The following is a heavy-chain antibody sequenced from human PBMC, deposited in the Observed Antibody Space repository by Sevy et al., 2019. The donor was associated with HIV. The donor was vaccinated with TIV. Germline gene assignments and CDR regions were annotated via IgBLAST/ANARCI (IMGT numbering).Heavy chain of an antibody. V-gene: IGHV3-30-3*01. J-gene: IGHJ3*02. CDR1: GFTFSSYA. CDR2: ISYDGSNK. Sequence: GGSLRLSCAASGFTFSSYAMHWVRQAPGKGLEWVAVISYDGSNKYYADSVKGRFTISRDNSKNTLYLQMNSLRAEDTAVYYSARDLGYADYDHAFDIWGQGTMVTVSS. CDR3: ARDLGYADYDHAFDI. D-gene: IGHD4-17*01.